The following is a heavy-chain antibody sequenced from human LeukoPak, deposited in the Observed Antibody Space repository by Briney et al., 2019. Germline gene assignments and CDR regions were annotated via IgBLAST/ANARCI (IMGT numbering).Heavy chain of an antibody. CDR3: AKDDDVGATTAIDY. CDR2: IWSDGSYK. J-gene: IGHJ4*02. CDR1: GFTFSRYG. D-gene: IGHD1-26*01. Sequence: GGSLRLSCAASGFTFSRYGMHWVRQAPGKGLEWVTVIWSDGSYKYYGNSVKGRFTISRDNSKSTLYLQMDSLRAEDTAVYYCAKDDDVGATTAIDYWGQGTLVTVSS. V-gene: IGHV3-33*06.